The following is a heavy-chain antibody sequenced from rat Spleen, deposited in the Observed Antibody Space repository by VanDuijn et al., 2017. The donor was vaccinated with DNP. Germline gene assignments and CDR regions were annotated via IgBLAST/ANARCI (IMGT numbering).Heavy chain of an antibody. CDR2: ISYDGDST. Sequence: EVQLVESGGGLVQPGRSLKLSCAASGFTFSDYYMAWVRQAPTKGLDWVASISYDGDSTYYSDSVKGRFTISRDNAQSTLYLQMGSLRSEDTATYYGARHARRVGMDAWGQGASVTVSS. V-gene: IGHV5-7*01. CDR3: ARHARRVGMDA. J-gene: IGHJ4*01. CDR1: GFTFSDYY. D-gene: IGHD1-11*01.